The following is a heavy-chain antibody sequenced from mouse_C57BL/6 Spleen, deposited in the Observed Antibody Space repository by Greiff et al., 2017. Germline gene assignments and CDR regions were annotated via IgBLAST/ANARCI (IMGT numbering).Heavy chain of an antibody. CDR2: ISSGSSTI. CDR1: GFTFSDYG. Sequence: DVKLQESGGGLVKPGGSLKLSCAASGFTFSDYGMHWVRQAPEKGLEWVAYISSGSSTIYYADTVKGRFTISRDNAKNTLFLQMTSLRSEDTAMYYCARKFYGSSPRDYFDYWGQGTTLTVSS. J-gene: IGHJ2*01. D-gene: IGHD1-1*01. CDR3: ARKFYGSSPRDYFDY. V-gene: IGHV5-17*01.